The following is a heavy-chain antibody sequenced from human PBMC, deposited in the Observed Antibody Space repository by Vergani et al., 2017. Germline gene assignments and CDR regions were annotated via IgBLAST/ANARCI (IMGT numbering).Heavy chain of an antibody. V-gene: IGHV3-21*01. Sequence: EVQLVESGGGLVKPGGSLRLSCAASGFTFSSYSMNWVRQAPGKGLEWVSSISSSSSYIYYADSVKGRFTISRDNAKNSLYLQMNSLRAEDTAVYYCASLYCSGGSCPEWGQGTMVTVSS. J-gene: IGHJ3*01. CDR2: ISSSSSYI. CDR3: ASLYCSGGSCPE. CDR1: GFTFSSYS. D-gene: IGHD2-15*01.